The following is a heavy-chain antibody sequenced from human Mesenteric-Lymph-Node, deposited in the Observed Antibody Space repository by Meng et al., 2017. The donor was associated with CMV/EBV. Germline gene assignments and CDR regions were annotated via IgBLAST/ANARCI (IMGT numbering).Heavy chain of an antibody. D-gene: IGHD3-3*01. V-gene: IGHV3-23*01. CDR3: AKGGYFGVVTPYDAFDL. Sequence: GESLKISCAASGFTFSTYAMSWVRQAPGKGLEWVSVIVGSGGSTYHADSVKGRITISRDNSKNTLYLQMHSLRVEDTAVYYCAKGGYFGVVTPYDAFDLRGQGTLVTVSS. CDR1: GFTFSTYA. J-gene: IGHJ3*01. CDR2: IVGSGGST.